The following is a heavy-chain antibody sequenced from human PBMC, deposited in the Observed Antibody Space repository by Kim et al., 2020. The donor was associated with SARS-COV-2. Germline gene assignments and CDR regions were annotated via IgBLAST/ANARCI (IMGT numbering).Heavy chain of an antibody. D-gene: IGHD2-2*02. J-gene: IGHJ4*02. CDR3: ATLYCSSTSCYTTYFDY. CDR2: IIPIFGTA. CDR1: GGTFSSYA. V-gene: IGHV1-69*13. Sequence: SVKVSCKASGGTFSSYAISWVRQAPGQGLEWMGGIIPIFGTANYAQKFQGRVTITADESTSTAYMELSSLRSEDTAVYYCATLYCSSTSCYTTYFDYWGQGTLVTVSS.